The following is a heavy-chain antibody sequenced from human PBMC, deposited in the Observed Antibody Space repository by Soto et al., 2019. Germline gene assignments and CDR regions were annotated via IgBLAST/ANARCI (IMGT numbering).Heavy chain of an antibody. CDR1: GFTFSSYS. CDR2: ISSSSSYI. V-gene: IGHV3-21*01. J-gene: IGHJ6*02. CDR3: ARDLSRVYGMDA. D-gene: IGHD6-13*01. Sequence: GGSLRLSCAASGFTFSSYSMNWVRQAPGKGLEWVSSISSSSSYIYYADSVKGRFTISRDNAKNSLYLQMNSLRAEDTAVYYCARDLSRVYGMDAWGQGTTVTVSS.